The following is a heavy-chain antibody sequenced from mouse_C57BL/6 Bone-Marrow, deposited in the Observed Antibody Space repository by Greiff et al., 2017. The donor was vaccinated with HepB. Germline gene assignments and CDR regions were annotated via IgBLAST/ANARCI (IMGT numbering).Heavy chain of an antibody. D-gene: IGHD1-1*01. CDR2: IDPSDSYT. V-gene: IGHV1-69*01. CDR3: ARPGYGSSYWYFDV. Sequence: VQLQQPGAELVMPGASVKLSCKASGYTFTSYWMHWVKQRPGQGLEWIGEIDPSDSYTNYNQKFKGKSTLTVDKSSSTAYMQLSSLTSEDSAVYYCARPGYGSSYWYFDVWGTGTTVTVSS. J-gene: IGHJ1*03. CDR1: GYTFTSYW.